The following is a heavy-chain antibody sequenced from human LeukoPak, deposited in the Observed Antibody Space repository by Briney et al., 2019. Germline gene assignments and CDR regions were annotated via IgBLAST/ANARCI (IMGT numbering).Heavy chain of an antibody. Sequence: GGSLRLSCAASGFTFSSYSMNWVRQTPGKGLEWVSSISATSSYIYYADSARGRFTISRDNAKNSLCLQMNSLRAEDTAVYYCARDKTEQWLVLEAFDIWGQGTVVTVSS. CDR1: GFTFSSYS. CDR2: ISATSSYI. D-gene: IGHD6-19*01. V-gene: IGHV3-21*01. J-gene: IGHJ3*02. CDR3: ARDKTEQWLVLEAFDI.